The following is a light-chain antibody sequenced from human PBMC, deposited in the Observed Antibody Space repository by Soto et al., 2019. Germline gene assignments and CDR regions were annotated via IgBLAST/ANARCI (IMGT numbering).Light chain of an antibody. J-gene: IGKJ2*03. V-gene: IGKV3-15*01. Sequence: EVVMTQSPATLSVSPGERATLFCRAGQSAGFSVAWYQQKPGQAPRLLLYRISARATGVPDRFSGTGSGTDFTLTISSVQSEDFGVYYCQQYKNGYSFGQGTKLEIK. CDR3: QQYKNGYS. CDR1: QSAGFS. CDR2: RIS.